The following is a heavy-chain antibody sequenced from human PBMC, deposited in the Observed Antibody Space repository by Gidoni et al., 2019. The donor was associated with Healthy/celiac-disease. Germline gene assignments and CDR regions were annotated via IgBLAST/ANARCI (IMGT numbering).Heavy chain of an antibody. CDR3: AKDRGSSMNFQH. J-gene: IGHJ1*01. CDR1: RFTFSSYA. CDR2: ISYDGSNK. Sequence: QVQLVESGGGVVQPGRSLRPSCAASRFTFSSYAMHWARQAPGKGLEWVAVISYDGSNKYYADSVKGRFTISRDNSKNTLYLQMNSLRAEDTAVYYCAKDRGSSMNFQHWGQGTLVTVSS. D-gene: IGHD6-13*01. V-gene: IGHV3-30*04.